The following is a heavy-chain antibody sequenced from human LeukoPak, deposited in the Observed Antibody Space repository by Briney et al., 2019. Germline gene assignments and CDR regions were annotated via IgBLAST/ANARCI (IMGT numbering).Heavy chain of an antibody. CDR1: GFTFSNYG. D-gene: IGHD4-17*01. J-gene: IGHJ4*02. CDR2: VTGSGGGT. CDR3: ARAPAVTHYYFDY. Sequence: PGGSLRLSCAASGFTFSNYGMTWVRQAPGKGLEWVTAVTGSGGGTYYADSVKGRFTISRDNSKNTLYLQMNSLRAEDTAVYYCARAPAVTHYYFDYWGQGTLVTVSS. V-gene: IGHV3-23*01.